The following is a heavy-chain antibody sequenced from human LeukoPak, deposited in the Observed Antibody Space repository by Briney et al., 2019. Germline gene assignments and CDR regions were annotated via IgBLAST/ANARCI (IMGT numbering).Heavy chain of an antibody. V-gene: IGHV3-53*01. CDR3: ARGGPYYYGSGAPGRADY. CDR2: IYSGGSI. D-gene: IGHD3-10*01. Sequence: GGSLRLSCAVSGFTVSSNYMTWVRQAPGKGLEWVLVIYSGGSIYYADSVKGRFTISRDNAKNSLYLQMNSLRAEDTAVYYCARGGPYYYGSGAPGRADYWGQGTLVTVSS. CDR1: GFTVSSNY. J-gene: IGHJ4*02.